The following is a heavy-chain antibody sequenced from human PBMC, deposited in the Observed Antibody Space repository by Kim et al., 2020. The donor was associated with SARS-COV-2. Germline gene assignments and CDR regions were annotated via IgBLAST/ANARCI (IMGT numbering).Heavy chain of an antibody. CDR1: GGSISSGGYY. J-gene: IGHJ4*02. D-gene: IGHD5-12*01. V-gene: IGHV4-31*03. CDR3: AGSPQSWVVATHFDY. Sequence: SETLSLTCTVSGGSISSGGYYWSWIRQHPGKGLEWIGYIYYSGSTYYNPSLKSRVTISVDTSKNQFSLKLRSVTAADTAVYYCAGSPQSWVVATHFDYWGQQTLFTVSS. CDR2: IYYSGST.